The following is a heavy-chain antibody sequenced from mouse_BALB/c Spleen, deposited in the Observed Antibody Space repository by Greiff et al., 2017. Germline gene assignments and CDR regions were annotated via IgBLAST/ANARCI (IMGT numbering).Heavy chain of an antibody. CDR1: GYTFTSYV. D-gene: IGHD1-1*01. V-gene: IGHV1-14*01. CDR2: INPYNDGT. J-gene: IGHJ2*01. CDR3: ARDYYDGSRGY. Sequence: VQLKESGPELVKPGASVKMSCKASGYTFTSYVMHWVKQKPGQGLEWIGYINPYNDGTKYNEKFKGKATLTSDKSSSTAYMELSSLTSEDSAVYYCARDYYDGSRGYWGQGTTLTVSA.